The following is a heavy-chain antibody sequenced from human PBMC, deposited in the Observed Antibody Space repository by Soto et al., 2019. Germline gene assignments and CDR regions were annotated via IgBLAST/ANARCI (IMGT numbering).Heavy chain of an antibody. CDR3: ARVRFGEWGYAMDV. V-gene: IGHV3-53*04. J-gene: IGHJ6*02. CDR1: GFTVSSNY. D-gene: IGHD3-10*01. CDR2: IRTGDSA. Sequence: GGSLRLSCAVSGFTVSSNYMGWVRQAPGKGLEWAALIRTGDSASYADSVSGRFTVSRHDSENTLYLQMNSLRIEDTAMYYCARVRFGEWGYAMDVWGQGIKVTVSS.